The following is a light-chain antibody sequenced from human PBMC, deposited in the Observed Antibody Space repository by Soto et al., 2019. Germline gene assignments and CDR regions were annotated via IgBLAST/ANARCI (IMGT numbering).Light chain of an antibody. CDR3: QQYNNWPRT. CDR1: QTVTSN. Sequence: EVVLTQSPGTLSLSPGERATLSCRASQTVTSNYLAWYQQRPGQAPRLLIYGASTRATGIPARCSGSGSGTEFTLTISSLQSEDFAVYYCQQYNNWPRTFGQGTKVDNK. CDR2: GAS. J-gene: IGKJ1*01. V-gene: IGKV3-15*01.